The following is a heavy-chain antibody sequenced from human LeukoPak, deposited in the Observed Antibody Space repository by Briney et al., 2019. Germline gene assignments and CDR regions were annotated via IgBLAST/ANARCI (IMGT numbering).Heavy chain of an antibody. Sequence: SETLSLTCTVSGGSISSSTYYWGWIRQPPGKGLEWIGSIFYSGRTYYNPSLKSRVTISVDTSKGQVSLKLTSVTAADTAVYYCARLYAGTRPPDYWGRGTLVTVSS. CDR3: ARLYAGTRPPDY. J-gene: IGHJ4*02. V-gene: IGHV4-39*01. CDR2: IFYSGRT. D-gene: IGHD3-10*01. CDR1: GGSISSSTYY.